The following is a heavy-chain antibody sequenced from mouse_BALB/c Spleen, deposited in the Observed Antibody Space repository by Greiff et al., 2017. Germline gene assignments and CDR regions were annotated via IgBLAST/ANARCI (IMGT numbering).Heavy chain of an antibody. Sequence: QVQLQQSGAELVKPGASVKLSCTASGFNIKDTYMHWVKQTPGQGLEWIGAIYPGNGDTSYNQKFKGKATLTADKSSSTAYMQLSSLTSEDSAVYYCARGSYRYDAMDYWGQGTSVTVSS. D-gene: IGHD2-14*01. CDR1: GFNIKDTY. CDR3: ARGSYRYDAMDY. CDR2: IYPGNGDT. V-gene: IGHV1-12*01. J-gene: IGHJ4*01.